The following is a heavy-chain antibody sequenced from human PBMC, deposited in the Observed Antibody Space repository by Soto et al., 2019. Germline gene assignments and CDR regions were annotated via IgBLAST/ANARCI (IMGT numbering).Heavy chain of an antibody. CDR1: GGSISRSSYC. CDR3: SRRAPEGFDP. Sequence: QLQLQESGPGLVKPSETLSLTCTVSGGSISRSSYCWGWIRQPPGKGLEWIGSLCYGGSTYYSPSRKSRVTISVDTSKNQVSLNLSSVTASETAVYYCSRRAPEGFDPWGQGILVSISS. J-gene: IGHJ5*02. CDR2: LCYGGST. V-gene: IGHV4-39*01.